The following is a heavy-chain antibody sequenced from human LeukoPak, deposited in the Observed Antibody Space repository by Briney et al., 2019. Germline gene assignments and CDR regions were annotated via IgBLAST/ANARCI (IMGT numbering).Heavy chain of an antibody. V-gene: IGHV3-21*01. CDR1: EFLVSNYY. CDR2: ISGSSLYI. D-gene: IGHD3-22*01. CDR3: ARDPPYYDNSGYYYDY. Sequence: GGSLRLSCAASEFLVSNYYMSWVRQAPGKGLEWVSSISGSSLYIYYADSVKGRFTISRDNAKNSLYLQMNSLRAEDTAVYYCARDPPYYDNSGYYYDYWGQGTLVTVSS. J-gene: IGHJ4*02.